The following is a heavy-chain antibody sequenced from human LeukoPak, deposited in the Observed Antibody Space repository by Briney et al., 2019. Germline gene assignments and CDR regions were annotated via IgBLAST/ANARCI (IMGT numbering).Heavy chain of an antibody. J-gene: IGHJ4*02. Sequence: GGSLRLSCEASGFTFHDSYMTWIRQAPGKGLEWVSFISNSGDSIYYADSVKGRFITSRDNTKSSLYLQMNSLRAEDTALYYCGRGHWGLDYWGQGALVTVSS. CDR1: GFTFHDSY. CDR2: ISNSGDSI. V-gene: IGHV3-11*04. D-gene: IGHD7-27*01. CDR3: GRGHWGLDY.